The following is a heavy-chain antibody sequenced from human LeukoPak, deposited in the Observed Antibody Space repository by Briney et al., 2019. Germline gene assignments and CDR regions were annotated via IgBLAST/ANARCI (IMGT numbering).Heavy chain of an antibody. J-gene: IGHJ4*02. CDR2: IYYSGST. CDR1: GGSISSGGYY. Sequence: SQTLSLTCTVSGGSISSGGYYWSWIRQHPGKGLEWIGYIYYSGSTYYNPSLKSRVTISVDTSKNQFSLKLSSVTAADTAVYYCARGVLGYYGSGSYHSPDFDYWGQGTLVTVSS. V-gene: IGHV4-31*03. CDR3: ARGVLGYYGSGSYHSPDFDY. D-gene: IGHD3-10*01.